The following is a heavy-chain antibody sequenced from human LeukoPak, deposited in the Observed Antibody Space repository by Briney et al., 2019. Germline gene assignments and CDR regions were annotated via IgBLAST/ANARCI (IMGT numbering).Heavy chain of an antibody. CDR2: IYTSGST. CDR1: GGSISSYY. J-gene: IGHJ4*02. D-gene: IGHD3-10*01. CDR3: ARGKYGSGSYYYY. Sequence: SETLSLTCTVSGGSISSYYWSWIRQPPGKGLEWIGYIYTSGSTNYNPSLKSRVTISVDTSKNQFSLKLSSVTAADPAVYYCARGKYGSGSYYYYWGQGTLVTVSS. V-gene: IGHV4-4*09.